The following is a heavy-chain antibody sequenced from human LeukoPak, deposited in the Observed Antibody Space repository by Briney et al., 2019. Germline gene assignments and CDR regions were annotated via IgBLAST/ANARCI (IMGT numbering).Heavy chain of an antibody. V-gene: IGHV1-46*01. CDR3: ARDLKTQDIVVVPAADRNGMDV. Sequence: ASVKVSCKASGYTFTSYYMHWVRQAPGQGLEWMGIINPSSGSTSYAQKFQGRVTMTRDTSTSTVYMELSSLRSEDTAVYYCARDLKTQDIVVVPAADRNGMDVWGQGTTVTVSS. CDR2: INPSSGST. CDR1: GYTFTSYY. D-gene: IGHD2-2*01. J-gene: IGHJ6*02.